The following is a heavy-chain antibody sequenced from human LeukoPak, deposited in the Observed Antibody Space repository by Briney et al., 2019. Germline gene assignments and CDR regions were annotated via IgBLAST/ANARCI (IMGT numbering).Heavy chain of an antibody. CDR2: ISSSGSTI. CDR1: GFTFSSYS. D-gene: IGHD3-10*01. CDR3: TATGDDYYYYMDV. Sequence: PGGSLRLSCAASGFTFSSYSMNWVRQAPGKGLEWVSYISSSGSTIYYADSVKGRFTISRDNAKNSLYLQMNSLRAEDTAVYCCTATGDDYYYYMDVWGKGTTVTVSS. J-gene: IGHJ6*03. V-gene: IGHV3-48*04.